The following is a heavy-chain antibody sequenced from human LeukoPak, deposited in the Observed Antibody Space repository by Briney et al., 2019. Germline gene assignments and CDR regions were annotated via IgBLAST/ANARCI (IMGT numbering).Heavy chain of an antibody. CDR1: GFTFSSYS. CDR2: ISSSSSYI. D-gene: IGHD2-15*01. J-gene: IGHJ6*03. Sequence: GGSLRLSCAASGFTFSSYSMNWVRQAPGKGLEWVSSISSSSSYIYYADSVKGRFTISRDNSKNTLYLQMNSLRAEDTAVYYCAKDGIVAATPDYYYMDVWGKGTTVTISS. V-gene: IGHV3-21*01. CDR3: AKDGIVAATPDYYYMDV.